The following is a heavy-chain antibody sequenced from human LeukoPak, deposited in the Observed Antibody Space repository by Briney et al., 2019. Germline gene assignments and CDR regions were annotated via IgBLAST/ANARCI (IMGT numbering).Heavy chain of an antibody. Sequence: GGSLRLSCAASGFSVSNTYMSWVRQAPGKGLEYVSAISSNGGSTYYADSVKGRFTISRDNSKNTLYLQMSSLRAEDTAVYYCAKAGDRYFDWLGFSWGQGTLVTVSS. CDR3: AKAGDRYFDWLGFS. J-gene: IGHJ4*02. CDR1: GFSVSNTY. V-gene: IGHV3-64D*06. D-gene: IGHD3-9*01. CDR2: ISSNGGST.